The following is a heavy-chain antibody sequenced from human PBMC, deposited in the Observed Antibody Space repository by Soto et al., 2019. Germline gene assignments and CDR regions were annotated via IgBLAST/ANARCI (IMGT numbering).Heavy chain of an antibody. V-gene: IGHV4-31*03. CDR2: IYYSGST. D-gene: IGHD2-21*02. Sequence: SETLSLTCTVSGGSISSGGYYWSWIRQHPGKGLEWIGYIYYSGSTYYNPSLKSRVTISVDTSKNQFSLKLSSVTAADTAVYYCARDRPVSKGDCGGDCYSVSYYYGMDVWGQGTTVTVSS. J-gene: IGHJ6*02. CDR1: GGSISSGGYY. CDR3: ARDRPVSKGDCGGDCYSVSYYYGMDV.